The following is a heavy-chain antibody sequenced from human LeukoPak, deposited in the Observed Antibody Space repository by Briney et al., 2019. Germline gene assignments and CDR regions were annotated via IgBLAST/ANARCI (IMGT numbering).Heavy chain of an antibody. CDR1: GGSISSGDYY. CDR2: IYNSGST. V-gene: IGHV4-30-4*01. D-gene: IGHD3-22*01. J-gene: IGHJ4*02. Sequence: PSETLSLTCTVSGGSISSGDYYWSWIRQPPGKGLEWIGYIYNSGSTDYNPSLKSRVIISADKSKNQFSLKLSSVTAADTAVYYCARVVLYYDSRGGFDYWGQGTLVTVSS. CDR3: ARVVLYYDSRGGFDY.